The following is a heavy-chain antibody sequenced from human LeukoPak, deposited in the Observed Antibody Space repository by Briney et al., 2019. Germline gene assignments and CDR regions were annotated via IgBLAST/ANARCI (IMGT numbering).Heavy chain of an antibody. CDR2: ISSSGSTK. J-gene: IGHJ5*02. CDR3: ARDSTSVGAFDP. CDR1: GFTFSDYY. Sequence: PGGSLRLSCVASGFTFSDYYMSWIRQAPGKGLEWVSYISSSGSTKYYADSVKGRFTVSRDNAKNSLDLQMNSPRADDTAVYYCARDSTSVGAFDPWGQGALVTVSS. V-gene: IGHV3-11*01.